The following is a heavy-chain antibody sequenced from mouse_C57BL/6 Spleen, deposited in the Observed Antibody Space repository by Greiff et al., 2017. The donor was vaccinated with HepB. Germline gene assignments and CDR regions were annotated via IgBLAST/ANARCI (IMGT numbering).Heavy chain of an antibody. J-gene: IGHJ1*03. CDR1: GFTFSSYT. D-gene: IGHD1-1*01. V-gene: IGHV5-9*01. Sequence: EVQLQESGGGLVKPGGSLKLSCAASGFTFSSYTMSWVRQTPEKRLEWVATISGGGGNTYYPDSVKGRFTISRDNAKNTLYLQMSSLRSEDTALYYCARHRYGSSYDYWYFDVWGTGTTVTVSS. CDR3: ARHRYGSSYDYWYFDV. CDR2: ISGGGGNT.